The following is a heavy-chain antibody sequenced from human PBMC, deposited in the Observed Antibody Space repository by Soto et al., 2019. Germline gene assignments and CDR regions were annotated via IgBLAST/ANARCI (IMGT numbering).Heavy chain of an antibody. J-gene: IGHJ6*02. CDR2: IYHSGST. CDR1: GGSISSSNW. Sequence: QVQLQESGPGLVKPSGTLSLTCAVSGGSISSSNWWSWVRQPPGKGLEWIGEIYHSGSTNYNPSLKSRVTISVDKSKNQFSLKLSSVTAADTAVYYCASRLGDSSSSALYYYYGMDVWGQGTTVTVSS. V-gene: IGHV4-4*02. CDR3: ASRLGDSSSSALYYYYGMDV. D-gene: IGHD6-13*01.